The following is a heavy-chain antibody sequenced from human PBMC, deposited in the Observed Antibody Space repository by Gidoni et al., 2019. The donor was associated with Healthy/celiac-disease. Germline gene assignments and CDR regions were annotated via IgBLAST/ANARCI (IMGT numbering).Heavy chain of an antibody. J-gene: IGHJ4*02. D-gene: IGHD4-17*01. CDR2: ISSSSSYI. CDR3: ARVWTVTRGDY. CDR1: GFTFSSYS. Sequence: EVQLVESGGGLVKPGVSLRLSCAASGFTFSSYSMNWVRQAPGKGLEWVSSISSSSSYIYYADSVKGRFTISRDNAKNSLYLQMNSLRAEDTAVYYCARVWTVTRGDYWGQGTLVTVSS. V-gene: IGHV3-21*01.